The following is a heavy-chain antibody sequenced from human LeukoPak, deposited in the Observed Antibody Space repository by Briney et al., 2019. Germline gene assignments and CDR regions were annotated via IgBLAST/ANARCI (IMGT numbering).Heavy chain of an antibody. Sequence: GGSLRLSCAASGFTFSSYTMHWVRQAPGMGLEWVALITYDGGKAFYIGSVEGRFTISRDNAEKTQYLQMNSLRTGDTAMYYCARDVCHSGGCLDYWGQGTLVTVSS. CDR1: GFTFSSYT. V-gene: IGHV3-30*04. CDR3: ARDVCHSGGCLDY. D-gene: IGHD6-19*01. CDR2: ITYDGGKA. J-gene: IGHJ4*02.